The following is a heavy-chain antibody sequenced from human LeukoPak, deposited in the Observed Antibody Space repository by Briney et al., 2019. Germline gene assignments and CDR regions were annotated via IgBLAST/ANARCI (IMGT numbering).Heavy chain of an antibody. CDR1: GFTFSSYA. CDR2: ISGSGGST. Sequence: GGSLRLSCAASGFTFSSYAMSWVRQAPGKGLEWVSAISGSGGSTYYADSVKGRFTISRDNSKNTLSLQMNSLRAEDTAVYYCAKSGGSGYSEYYYDYWGQGTLVTVSS. CDR3: AKSGGSGYSEYYYDY. J-gene: IGHJ4*02. V-gene: IGHV3-23*01. D-gene: IGHD3-22*01.